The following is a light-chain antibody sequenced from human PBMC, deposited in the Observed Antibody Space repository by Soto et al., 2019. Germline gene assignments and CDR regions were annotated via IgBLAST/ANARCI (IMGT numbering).Light chain of an antibody. V-gene: IGLV1-44*01. CDR1: SSNIGSNT. CDR3: VAWDDSLNGYVV. J-gene: IGLJ2*01. CDR2: SNN. Sequence: QSALTQPPSASGTPGQRVTIFCSGSSSNIGSNTVNWYQQLPGTAPKLVIYSNNQRPSGVPDRFSGSKSGTSASLAISGLQSEDEADYYCVAWDDSLNGYVVFGGGTKVTVL.